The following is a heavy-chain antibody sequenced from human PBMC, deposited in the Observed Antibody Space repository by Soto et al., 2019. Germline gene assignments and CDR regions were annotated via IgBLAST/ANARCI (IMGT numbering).Heavy chain of an antibody. CDR3: AKGPAAIKSWFDP. CDR1: GFTFSDYT. Sequence: HPGGSLRLSCAASGFTFSDYTMNWVRQAPGKGLEWVSSISASGYATYYAESVKGRFTISRDNSKSTLDLQMNSLRVEDTTVYYCAKGPAAIKSWFDPWGQGTQVTVSS. J-gene: IGHJ5*02. V-gene: IGHV3-23*01. D-gene: IGHD2-2*02. CDR2: ISASGYAT.